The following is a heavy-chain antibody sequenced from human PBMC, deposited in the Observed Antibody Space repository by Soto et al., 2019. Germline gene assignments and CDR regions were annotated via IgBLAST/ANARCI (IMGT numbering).Heavy chain of an antibody. D-gene: IGHD4-17*01. V-gene: IGHV1-8*01. CDR3: ARGIKYGVSSRWFDP. Sequence: QVQLVQSGAEVKQPGASVKVSCKASGYIFTNYDINWVRQATGQGLEYLGWIKPNSGKTGYVQKFQGRVTMTRNTSINTAYMELSSLRSEDTAVYYCARGIKYGVSSRWFDPWGQGTLVTVSS. CDR2: IKPNSGKT. CDR1: GYIFTNYD. J-gene: IGHJ5*02.